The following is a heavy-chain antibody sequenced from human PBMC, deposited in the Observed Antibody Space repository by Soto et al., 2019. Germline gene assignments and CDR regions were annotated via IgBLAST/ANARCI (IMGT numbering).Heavy chain of an antibody. CDR2: INPNSGGT. CDR1: GYTFTGYY. CDR3: ARSVAAAGYLFDY. Sequence: VASVKVSCKASGYTFTGYYMHWVRQAPGQGLEWMGWINPNSGGTNYAQKFQGWVTMTRDTSISTAYMELSRLRSDDTAVYYCARSVAAAGYLFDYWGQRTLVTVSS. V-gene: IGHV1-2*04. D-gene: IGHD6-13*01. J-gene: IGHJ4*02.